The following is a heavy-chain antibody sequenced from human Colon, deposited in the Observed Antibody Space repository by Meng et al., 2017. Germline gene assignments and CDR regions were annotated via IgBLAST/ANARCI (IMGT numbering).Heavy chain of an antibody. CDR1: GGSFSGYY. CDR3: ARGIPFEGPYYGY. J-gene: IGHJ4*02. CDR2: INHSGST. D-gene: IGHD3-16*01. Sequence: QVQLQQWGAGLLKPSETPSLTCAVYGGSFSGYYWSWIRQPPGKGLEWIGEINHSGSTNYNPSLKSRVTISVDTSKNQFSLKLSSVTAADTAVYYCARGIPFEGPYYGYWGQGTLVTVSS. V-gene: IGHV4-34*01.